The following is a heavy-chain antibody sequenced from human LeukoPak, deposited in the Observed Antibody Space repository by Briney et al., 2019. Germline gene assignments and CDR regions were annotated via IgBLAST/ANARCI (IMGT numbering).Heavy chain of an antibody. J-gene: IGHJ5*02. CDR3: ARGQGIVVVPAANWFDP. CDR2: INHSGST. D-gene: IGHD2-2*01. V-gene: IGHV4-34*01. CDR1: GGSFSGYY. Sequence: SETLSLTCAVYGGSFSGYYWSWIRQPPGKGLEWIGEINHSGSTNYNPSLKSRVTISVDTSKNQFSLKLSSVTAADTAVYYCARGQGIVVVPAANWFDPWGQGTLVTVS.